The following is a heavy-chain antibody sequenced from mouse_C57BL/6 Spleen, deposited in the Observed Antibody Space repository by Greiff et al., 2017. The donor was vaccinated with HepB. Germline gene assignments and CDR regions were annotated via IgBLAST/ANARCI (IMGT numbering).Heavy chain of an antibody. J-gene: IGHJ1*03. CDR3: ARIYYYGSSYPWYFDV. D-gene: IGHD1-1*01. Sequence: QVQLQQSGSELRSPGSSVKLSCKDFDSEVFPIAYMSWVRQKPGHGFKWIGGILPSIGRTIYGEKFEDKATLDADTLSNTAYLELNSLTSEDSAIYYCARIYYYGSSYPWYFDVWGTGTTVTVSS. CDR2: ILPSIGRT. V-gene: IGHV15-2*01. CDR1: DSEVFPIAY.